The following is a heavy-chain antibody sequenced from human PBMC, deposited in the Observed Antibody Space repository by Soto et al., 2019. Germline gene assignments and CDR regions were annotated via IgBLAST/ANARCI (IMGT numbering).Heavy chain of an antibody. J-gene: IGHJ4*02. CDR1: GFTFSSYA. CDR3: AKLSGSGSYSPGDY. Sequence: GGSLRLSCAASGFTFSSYAMSWVRQAPGKGLEWVSGVSGSDGGTYYAGSVKGRFTISRDNSKNTLLLQMNSLRAEDTAVYYCAKLSGSGSYSPGDYWGQGTLVTVSS. V-gene: IGHV3-23*01. D-gene: IGHD3-10*01. CDR2: VSGSDGGT.